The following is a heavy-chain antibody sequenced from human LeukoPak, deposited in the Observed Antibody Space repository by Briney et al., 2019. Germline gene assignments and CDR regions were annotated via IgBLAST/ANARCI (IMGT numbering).Heavy chain of an antibody. J-gene: IGHJ4*02. Sequence: GGSLRLSCAASGFTITNYWMHWLRQAPGKGLVWVSRINSDGSITTYEGSVKGRFTISRDNAKNMLYLQMDSLRAEDTAVYYCARADILGAYYYGSGSPDYWGQGTLVTVSS. V-gene: IGHV3-74*03. D-gene: IGHD3-10*01. CDR3: ARADILGAYYYGSGSPDY. CDR1: GFTITNYW. CDR2: INSDGSIT.